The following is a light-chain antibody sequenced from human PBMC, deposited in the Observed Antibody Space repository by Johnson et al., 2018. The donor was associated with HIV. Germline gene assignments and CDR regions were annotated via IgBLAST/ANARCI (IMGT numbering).Light chain of an antibody. CDR1: SSNIGNNY. CDR3: GTWDSSLSAYV. V-gene: IGLV1-51*01. J-gene: IGLJ1*01. Sequence: QAVLTQPPSVSAAPGQKVTISCSGSSSNIGNNYVSWYQQFPGTAPKLLIYDNNKRPSGIPDRFSGSKSGPSATLGITGIQTGDEADYYCGTWDSSLSAYVFGTGTKVTVL. CDR2: DNN.